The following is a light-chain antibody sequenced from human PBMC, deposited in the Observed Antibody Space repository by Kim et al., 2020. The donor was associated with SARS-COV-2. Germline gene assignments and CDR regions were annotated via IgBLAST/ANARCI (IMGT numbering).Light chain of an antibody. CDR1: QRISSL. J-gene: IGKJ2*01. CDR3: QQANSFPYT. CDR2: AAS. Sequence: SASVGDRVTITCRASQRISSLLAWYQQKPGKAPNLLIFAASSLQSGVPSRFSGSGSGTDFSLTISSLQPEDSATYYCQQANSFPYTFGQGTKLEI. V-gene: IGKV1-12*01.